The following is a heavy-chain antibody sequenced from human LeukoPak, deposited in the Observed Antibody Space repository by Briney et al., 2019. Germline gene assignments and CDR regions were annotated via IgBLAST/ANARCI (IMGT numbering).Heavy chain of an antibody. J-gene: IGHJ4*02. CDR2: TSTSGST. CDR1: GASISNYY. V-gene: IGHV4-4*09. Sequence: PSETLSLTCTVSGASISNYYYSWIRQPPGKGLELIGYTSTSGSTNYNPSLKSRVTISVDTSKNQFSVKLSSVTAADTAVYYCARLAGIYFDYLGQGTLVTVSS. CDR3: ARLAGIYFDY. D-gene: IGHD6-19*01.